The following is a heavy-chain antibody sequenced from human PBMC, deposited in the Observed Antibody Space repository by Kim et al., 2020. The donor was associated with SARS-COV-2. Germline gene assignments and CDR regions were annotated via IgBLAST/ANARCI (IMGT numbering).Heavy chain of an antibody. D-gene: IGHD3-22*01. Sequence: GGSLRLSCAASGFTFDDYAMHWVRQGPGKGLEWVSGISWNGGSTGYADSVKGRFTISRDNAKNSLHLQMNSLRAEDTALYYCAKLGDSSGIDYWGQGTLVTVSS. CDR1: GFTFDDYA. V-gene: IGHV3-9*01. CDR2: ISWNGGST. CDR3: AKLGDSSGIDY. J-gene: IGHJ4*02.